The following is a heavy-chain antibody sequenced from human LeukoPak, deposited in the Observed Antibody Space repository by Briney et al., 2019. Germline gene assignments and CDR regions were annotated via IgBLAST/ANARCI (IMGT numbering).Heavy chain of an antibody. Sequence: ASVKVSCKASGYTFTGYYMHWVRQAPGQGLEWMGWINPNSGGTNYAQKFQGRVTMTRDTSISTAYMELSRLRSDDTAVYYCARRMYYDSSGYYPDSDAFDIWGQGTMVTVSS. D-gene: IGHD3-22*01. V-gene: IGHV1-2*02. CDR2: INPNSGGT. CDR1: GYTFTGYY. CDR3: ARRMYYDSSGYYPDSDAFDI. J-gene: IGHJ3*02.